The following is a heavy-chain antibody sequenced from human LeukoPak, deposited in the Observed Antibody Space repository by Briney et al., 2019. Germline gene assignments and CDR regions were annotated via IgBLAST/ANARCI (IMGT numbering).Heavy chain of an antibody. CDR3: AKSNGYGLVDI. CDR2: INPSGGGT. Sequence: ASVKVSCKASGYTFSTYYMHWVRQAPGQGLEWMGIINPSGGGTSYAQKFQGRVTMTRDMSTSTVYMELSSLRSEDTAVYYCAKSNGYGLVDIWGQGTMVTVSS. D-gene: IGHD3-10*01. J-gene: IGHJ3*02. V-gene: IGHV1-46*01. CDR1: GYTFSTYY.